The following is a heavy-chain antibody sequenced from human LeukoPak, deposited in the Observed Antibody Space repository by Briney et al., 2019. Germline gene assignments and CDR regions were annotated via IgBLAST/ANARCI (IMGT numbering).Heavy chain of an antibody. Sequence: PGRSLRLSCAASGFTFSSYGMHWVRQAPGKGLEWVAVIWYDGSNKYYADSVKGRFTISRDNSKNTLYLQMNSLRAEDTAVYYCARGSSGYPRYFDYWGQGTLVTVSS. D-gene: IGHD3-22*01. CDR3: ARGSSGYPRYFDY. CDR1: GFTFSSYG. J-gene: IGHJ4*02. V-gene: IGHV3-33*01. CDR2: IWYDGSNK.